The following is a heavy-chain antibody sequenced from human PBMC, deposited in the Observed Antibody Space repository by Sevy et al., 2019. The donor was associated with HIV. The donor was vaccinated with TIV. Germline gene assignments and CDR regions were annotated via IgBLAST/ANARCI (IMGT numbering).Heavy chain of an antibody. CDR2: IKQDGSEK. CDR3: ARDITPHYDSSGYYRDY. J-gene: IGHJ4*02. V-gene: IGHV3-7*03. CDR1: GFTFSSYW. Sequence: GGSLRLSCAASGFTFSSYWMSWVRQAPGKGLEWAANIKQDGSEKYYVDSVKGRFTISRDNAKNSLYLQMNSLRAEDTAVYYCARDITPHYDSSGYYRDYWGQGTLVTVSS. D-gene: IGHD3-22*01.